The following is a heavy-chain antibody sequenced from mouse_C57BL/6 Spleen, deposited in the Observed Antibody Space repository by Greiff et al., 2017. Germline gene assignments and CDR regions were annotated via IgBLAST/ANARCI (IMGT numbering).Heavy chain of an antibody. CDR1: GFTFSDYG. Sequence: EVKLVESGGGLVKPGGSLKLSCAASGFTFSDYGMHWVRQAPEKGLEWVAYISSGSSTIYYGDTVKGRFTISRDNAKNTLFLQMTSLRSEDTAMYYCARSPHYYGSSCGYFDVWGTGTTVTVSS. CDR3: ARSPHYYGSSCGYFDV. CDR2: ISSGSSTI. V-gene: IGHV5-17*01. J-gene: IGHJ1*03. D-gene: IGHD1-1*01.